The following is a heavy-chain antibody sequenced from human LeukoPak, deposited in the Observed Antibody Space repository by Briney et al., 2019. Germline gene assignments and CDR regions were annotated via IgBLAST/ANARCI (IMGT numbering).Heavy chain of an antibody. CDR1: GFTFSSYG. J-gene: IGHJ5*02. D-gene: IGHD6-19*01. Sequence: PGGSLRLSCAASGFTFSSYGMSWVRQAPGKGLEWVSAISGSGGSTYYADSVKGRFTISRDNSKNTLYLQMNSLRAEDTAVYYCAKEWFRAVAGSVGGPFDPWGQGTLVTVSS. CDR3: AKEWFRAVAGSVGGPFDP. V-gene: IGHV3-23*01. CDR2: ISGSGGST.